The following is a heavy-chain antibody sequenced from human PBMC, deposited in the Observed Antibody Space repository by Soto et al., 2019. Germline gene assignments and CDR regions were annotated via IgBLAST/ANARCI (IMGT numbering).Heavy chain of an antibody. D-gene: IGHD2-2*01. Sequence: SVKVSCKASGGTFNNYVINWVRQAPGQGLEWMGGIIPIFGTANYAQKFQGRVTITADKSTSTAYMELNSLRSEGTAVYYCAGRCDSTSCLAHFDYWGQGTLVTVSS. J-gene: IGHJ4*02. V-gene: IGHV1-69*06. CDR3: AGRCDSTSCLAHFDY. CDR1: GGTFNNYV. CDR2: IIPIFGTA.